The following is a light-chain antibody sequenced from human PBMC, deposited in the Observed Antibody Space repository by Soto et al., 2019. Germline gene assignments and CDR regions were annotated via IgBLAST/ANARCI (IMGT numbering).Light chain of an antibody. V-gene: IGKV1-5*03. CDR3: QQHNSFSIP. CDR1: QTISSW. Sequence: EIQMTQYTSTLSGSVGDRVTITCRASQTISSWLAWYQQKPGKAPKLLIYKASTLKSGVPSRFSGSGSGTEFTLTISSLQPDDFATYYCQQHNSFSIPFGQGTLLAIK. J-gene: IGKJ5*01. CDR2: KAS.